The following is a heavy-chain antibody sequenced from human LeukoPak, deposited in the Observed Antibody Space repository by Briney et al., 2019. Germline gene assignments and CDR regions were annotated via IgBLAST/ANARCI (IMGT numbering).Heavy chain of an antibody. D-gene: IGHD4-23*01. CDR3: ARGLRWSRAGIDY. J-gene: IGHJ4*02. CDR2: INHSGST. V-gene: IGHV4-34*01. CDR1: GGSFSGYY. Sequence: PSETLSLTCAVYGGSFSGYYWSWIRQPPGKGLEWIGEINHSGSTNYNPSLKSRVTISVDTSKNQFSLRLSFVTAADTAVYYCARGLRWSRAGIDYWGQGTLVTVSS.